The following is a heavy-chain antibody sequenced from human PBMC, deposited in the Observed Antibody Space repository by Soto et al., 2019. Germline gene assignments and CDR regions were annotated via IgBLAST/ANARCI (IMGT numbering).Heavy chain of an antibody. CDR2: VKDDGSEQ. CDR1: GFIFTKYW. D-gene: IGHD7-27*01. J-gene: IGHJ4*02. Sequence: GGSLRLSCEASGFIFTKYWMTWVRRAPGKGPEWVASVKDDGSEQYYVDSVRGRFSISRDNAKDTVVLQMNSLRGEDTAFYHCVRDPPGDEGAFFDYWGQGALVTVSS. CDR3: VRDPPGDEGAFFDY. V-gene: IGHV3-7*01.